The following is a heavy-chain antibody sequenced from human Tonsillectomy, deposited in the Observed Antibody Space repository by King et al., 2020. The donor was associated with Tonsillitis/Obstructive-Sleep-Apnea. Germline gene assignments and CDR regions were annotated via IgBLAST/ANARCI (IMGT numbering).Heavy chain of an antibody. CDR2: IYHSGRP. J-gene: IGHJ5*02. Sequence: VQLQESGPGLVKPSGTLSLTCAVSGGSISSSNWWSWVRQPPGKGREWVGEIYHSGRPNYNPTLKSRVTMSVDKSNNQFSLKLSSVTAADTAVYYCARAHWFDPWGQGTLVTVSS. CDR3: ARAHWFDP. V-gene: IGHV4-4*02. CDR1: GGSISSSNW.